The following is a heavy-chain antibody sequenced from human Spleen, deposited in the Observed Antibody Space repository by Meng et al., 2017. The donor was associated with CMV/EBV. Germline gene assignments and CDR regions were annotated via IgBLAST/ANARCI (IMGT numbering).Heavy chain of an antibody. J-gene: IGHJ4*02. CDR2: LYTARTKT. CDR3: AKGGDASPETVDY. D-gene: IGHD5-12*01. Sequence: AASGFTFSNFAMRGVRQDTGKGLEWISLLYTARTKTYYADSVKGRFTISRDNSKNMLYLQLNNVRAEDTAIYYCAKGGDASPETVDYWGQGTLVTVSS. CDR1: GFTFSNFA. V-gene: IGHV3-23*03.